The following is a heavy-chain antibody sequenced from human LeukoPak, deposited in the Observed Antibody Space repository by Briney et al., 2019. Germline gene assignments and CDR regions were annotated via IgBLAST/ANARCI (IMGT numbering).Heavy chain of an antibody. J-gene: IGHJ5*02. CDR3: ARGDDSSSYNWFDP. CDR1: GYTFTGYY. CDR2: INPNSGGT. V-gene: IGHV1-2*02. Sequence: GASVKVSCKASGYTFTGYYMHWVRQAPGQGLEWMGWINPNSGGTNYAQKFQGRVTMTRDTSISTAYMELSRLRSDDTAVYYCARGDDSSSYNWFDPWGQGTLVTVSS. D-gene: IGHD6-13*01.